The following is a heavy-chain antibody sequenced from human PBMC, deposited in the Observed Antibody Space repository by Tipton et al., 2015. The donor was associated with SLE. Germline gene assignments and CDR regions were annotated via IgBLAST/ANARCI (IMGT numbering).Heavy chain of an antibody. Sequence: GLVKPSETLSLTCAVYGGSFSGYYWSWIRQPPGKGLEWIGEINHSGSTNYNPSLKSRLTISVDTSKNQFSLKLSSVTAADTAVYYCARVGAAAGTGARGWYFDLWGRGTLATVSS. CDR1: GGSFSGYY. CDR2: INHSGST. D-gene: IGHD6-13*01. V-gene: IGHV4-34*01. J-gene: IGHJ2*01. CDR3: ARVGAAAGTGARGWYFDL.